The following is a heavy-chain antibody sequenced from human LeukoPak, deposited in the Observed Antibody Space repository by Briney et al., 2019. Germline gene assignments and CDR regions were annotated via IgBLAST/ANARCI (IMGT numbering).Heavy chain of an antibody. CDR3: AKSEILTGYFYYFDY. Sequence: PGGSLRLSCAASGFTFSSYAMSWVRQAPGKGLEWVSAISGSGGSTYYADSVKGRFTISRDNSKNTLYLQMNSLRAEDTAVYYCAKSEILTGYFYYFDYWGQGTLVTVSS. V-gene: IGHV3-23*01. CDR1: GFTFSSYA. D-gene: IGHD3-9*01. J-gene: IGHJ4*02. CDR2: ISGSGGST.